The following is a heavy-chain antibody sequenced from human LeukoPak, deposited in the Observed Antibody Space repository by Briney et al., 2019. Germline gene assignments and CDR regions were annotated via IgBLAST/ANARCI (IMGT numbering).Heavy chain of an antibody. CDR3: ATFTGGSYSASRAFDI. CDR1: GYTLTELS. D-gene: IGHD1-26*01. V-gene: IGHV1-24*01. Sequence: ASVNVSFKVSGYTLTELSMHWVRQAPGKGLEWMGGFDPEDGETIYAQKFQGRVTMTKDTSTDTAYMELSSLRSEDTAVYYCATFTGGSYSASRAFDIWGQGTMVTVSS. J-gene: IGHJ3*02. CDR2: FDPEDGET.